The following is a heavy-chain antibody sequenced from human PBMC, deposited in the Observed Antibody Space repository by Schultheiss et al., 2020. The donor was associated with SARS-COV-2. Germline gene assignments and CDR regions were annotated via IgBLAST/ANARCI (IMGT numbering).Heavy chain of an antibody. CDR1: GFTFSSYS. CDR2: ISSSSSYI. V-gene: IGHV3-21*01. Sequence: GGSLRLSCAVSGFTFSSYSMNWVRQAPGKGLEWVSSISSSSSYIFYADSVKGRFTISRDNARNSLYLQMNSLRAEDTSVYYCARGSHYDGSGYGYWGQGTLVTVSS. J-gene: IGHJ4*02. D-gene: IGHD3-22*01. CDR3: ARGSHYDGSGYGY.